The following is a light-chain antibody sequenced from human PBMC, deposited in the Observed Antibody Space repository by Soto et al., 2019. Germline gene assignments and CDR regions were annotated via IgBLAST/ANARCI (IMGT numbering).Light chain of an antibody. CDR2: DAS. CDR3: QQRSDSIT. V-gene: IGKV3-11*01. CDR1: HSVTTH. J-gene: IGKJ5*01. Sequence: EIVLTQSPDTLSLSPGERATLSCCASHSVTTHLPWFQQRPGHSPKRLIYDASTRAAGIPARFSGRGSGADFTLTISSLEPEDFAVYYCQQRSDSITFGQGTRLEIK.